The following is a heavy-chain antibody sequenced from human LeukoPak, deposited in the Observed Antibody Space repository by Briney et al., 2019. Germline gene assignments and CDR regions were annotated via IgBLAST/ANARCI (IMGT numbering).Heavy chain of an antibody. V-gene: IGHV1-2*02. Sequence: GASVKVSCKASGYTFTGYYMHWVRQAPGQGLEWMGWINPNSGGTNYAQKFQGRVTMTRDTSISTAYMELSRLRSDDTAVYYCARDKGLGYSYGSPIGYWGQGTLVTVSS. CDR1: GYTFTGYY. CDR3: ARDKGLGYSYGSPIGY. J-gene: IGHJ4*02. CDR2: INPNSGGT. D-gene: IGHD5-18*01.